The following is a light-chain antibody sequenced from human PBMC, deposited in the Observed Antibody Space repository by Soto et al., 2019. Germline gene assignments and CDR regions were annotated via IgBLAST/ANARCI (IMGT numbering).Light chain of an antibody. CDR2: EVS. Sequence: QSVLTQPASVSGSPGQSITISCTGTSSDVGGYNYVSWYQQHPGKAPKLMIYEVSNRPSGVSVRFSGSKSGNTASLTISGLQAEDEADYYCSSYAGSRLWVFGGGTKVTVL. CDR1: SSDVGGYNY. V-gene: IGLV2-14*01. J-gene: IGLJ3*02. CDR3: SSYAGSRLWV.